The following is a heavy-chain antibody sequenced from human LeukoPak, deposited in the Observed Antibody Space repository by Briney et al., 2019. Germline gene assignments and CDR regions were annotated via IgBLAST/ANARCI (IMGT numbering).Heavy chain of an antibody. V-gene: IGHV4-59*08. CDR2: IHYSGST. CDR3: ARHYYGSGSSYSFDY. D-gene: IGHD3-10*01. J-gene: IGHJ4*02. Sequence: SETLSLTCTVSGGSISSYYWTWIRQPPGKGLEWIGYIHYSGSTNCNPSLKSRVTISVDTSKNQFSLKLSSVTAADTAVYYCARHYYGSGSSYSFDYWGQGTLVTVSS. CDR1: GGSISSYY.